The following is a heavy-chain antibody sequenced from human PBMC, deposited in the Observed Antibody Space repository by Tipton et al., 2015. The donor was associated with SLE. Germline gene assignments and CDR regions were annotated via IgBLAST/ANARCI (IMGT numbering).Heavy chain of an antibody. V-gene: IGHV4-61*08. J-gene: IGHJ3*02. CDR1: GGSISSGGYY. D-gene: IGHD3-22*01. CDR3: ARGDYYDSSGHDAFDI. CDR2: IYYSGST. Sequence: TLSLTCTVSGGSISSGGYYWSWIRQHPGKGLEWIGYIYYSGSTNYNPSLKSRVTISVDTSKNQFSLKLSSATAADTAVYYCARGDYYDSSGHDAFDIWGQGTMVTVSS.